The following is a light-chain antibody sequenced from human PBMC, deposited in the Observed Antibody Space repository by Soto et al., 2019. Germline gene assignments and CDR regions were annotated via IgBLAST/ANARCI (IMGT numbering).Light chain of an antibody. CDR1: RDIADS. V-gene: IGKV1-33*01. CDR2: DAS. Sequence: DTQMTQSPSSLSASVGDTVTITCQASRDIADSLNWYQQRAGQAPKLLIYDASNLQSGVPARFSGSGTGTSFILTISSLQPEDFATYYCQQYDDPFTFGGGTKWEIK. CDR3: QQYDDPFT. J-gene: IGKJ4*01.